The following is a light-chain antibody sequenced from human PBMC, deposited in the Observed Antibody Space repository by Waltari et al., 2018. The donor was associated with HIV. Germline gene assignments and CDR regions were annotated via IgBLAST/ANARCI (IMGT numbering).Light chain of an antibody. CDR1: SSNIGNNY. J-gene: IGLJ2*01. CDR2: DKD. V-gene: IGLV1-51*01. CDR3: ETWDSSLNAVV. Sequence: QSVLTQPPSVSAAPGQKVTISCSGSSSNIGNNYVSWYRLLPGTAPKLLLYDKDKRFSGIPDRFSASKSGTSATLGITGLQNGDEADYYCETWDSSLNAVVFGGGTKLTVL.